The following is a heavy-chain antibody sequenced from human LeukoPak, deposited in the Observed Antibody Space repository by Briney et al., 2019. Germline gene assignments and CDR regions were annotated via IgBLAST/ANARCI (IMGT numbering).Heavy chain of an antibody. CDR2: IIPIFGTA. D-gene: IGHD6-13*01. CDR3: ARVLLAAAGHFDY. J-gene: IGHJ4*02. CDR1: GGIFSSYA. Sequence: SVKVSCKASGGIFSSYAISWVRQAPGQGLEWMGGIIPIFGTAKYAQKFQGRVTITADESTSTAYMELSSLRSEDTAVYYCARVLLAAAGHFDYWGQGTLVTVSS. V-gene: IGHV1-69*13.